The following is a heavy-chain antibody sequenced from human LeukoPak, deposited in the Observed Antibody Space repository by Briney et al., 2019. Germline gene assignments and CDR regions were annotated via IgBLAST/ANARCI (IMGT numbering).Heavy chain of an antibody. Sequence: GRSLGLSCAASGFTFSSYAMHWVRQAPGKGLEWVAVISYDGSNKYYADSVKGRFTISRDNSKNTLYLQMNSLRAEDTAVYYCARRDLELRDGFDYWGQGTLVTVSS. CDR1: GFTFSSYA. J-gene: IGHJ4*02. CDR2: ISYDGSNK. V-gene: IGHV3-30*04. CDR3: ARRDLELRDGFDY. D-gene: IGHD1-7*01.